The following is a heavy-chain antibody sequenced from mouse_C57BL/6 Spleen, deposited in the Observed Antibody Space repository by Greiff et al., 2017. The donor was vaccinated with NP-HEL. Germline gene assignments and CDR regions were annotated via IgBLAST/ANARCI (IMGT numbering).Heavy chain of an antibody. V-gene: IGHV1-42*01. CDR3: ARRPFYYDYDGGFAY. D-gene: IGHD2-4*01. J-gene: IGHJ3*01. CDR1: GYSFTGYY. CDR2: INPSTGGT. Sequence: VQLQQSGPELVKPGASVKISCKASGYSFTGYYMNWVKQSPEKSLEWIGEINPSTGGTTYNQKFKAKATLTVDKSSSTAYMQLKSLTSEDSAVYYCARRPFYYDYDGGFAYWGQGTLVTVSA.